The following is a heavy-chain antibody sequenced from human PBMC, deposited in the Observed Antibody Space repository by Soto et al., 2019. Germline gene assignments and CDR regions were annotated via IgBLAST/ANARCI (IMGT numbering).Heavy chain of an antibody. J-gene: IGHJ4*02. Sequence: SVKVSSKASGGTFSSYAISWVRQASGQGLEWMGGIIPIFGTANYAQKFQGRVTITADESTSTAYMELSSLRSEDTAVYYCARVSIAAAGNLDYWGQGTLVTVSS. CDR1: GGTFSSYA. CDR3: ARVSIAAAGNLDY. V-gene: IGHV1-69*13. D-gene: IGHD6-13*01. CDR2: IIPIFGTA.